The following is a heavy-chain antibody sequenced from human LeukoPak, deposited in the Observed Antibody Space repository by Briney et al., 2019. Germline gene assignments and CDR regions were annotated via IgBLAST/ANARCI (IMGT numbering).Heavy chain of an antibody. D-gene: IGHD3-22*01. CDR1: GYTFTSYY. Sequence: GASVKVSCKASGYTFTSYYVHWVRQAPGQGLEWMGVINPSAGSTNYAQKFQGRVTMTRDMSTSTVYMELSSLRSEDTAVFYCARDGYYDTSGYYFSQNYYYYYMDVWGKGTTVTVSS. J-gene: IGHJ6*03. CDR3: ARDGYYDTSGYYFSQNYYYYYMDV. CDR2: INPSAGST. V-gene: IGHV1-46*01.